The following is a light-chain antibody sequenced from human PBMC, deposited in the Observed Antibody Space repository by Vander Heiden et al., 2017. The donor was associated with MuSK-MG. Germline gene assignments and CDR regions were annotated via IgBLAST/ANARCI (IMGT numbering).Light chain of an antibody. J-gene: IGLJ1*01. CDR1: SSDVGGYYY. V-gene: IGLV2-14*03. CDR3: CSFKSSSILPYV. Sequence: QSALTQPASVSGSPGQSITIPCTGTSSDVGGYYYVPGYQKHPSKAPKLMMYDVTNRPSGVSDRFSGSKSGNTASLTISGLQAEDEADDYCCSFKSSSILPYVFGTGTKVTVL. CDR2: DVT.